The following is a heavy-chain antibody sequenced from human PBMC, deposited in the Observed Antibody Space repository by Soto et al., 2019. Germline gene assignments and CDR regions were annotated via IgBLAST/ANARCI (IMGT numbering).Heavy chain of an antibody. CDR1: GGSISSSGSY. Sequence: SETLSLTCTVSGGSISSSGSYCGWVRQPPGKGLECIVSFYYTGGTYSTYYNPSLKSRVTISVDTSKRQFSLNLRSVTAADTAVYYCASPRQGNYDFLSGYYALDYWSQGTLVTVSS. V-gene: IGHV4-39*01. CDR2: FYYTGGT. J-gene: IGHJ4*02. CDR3: ASPRQGNYDFLSGYYALDY. D-gene: IGHD3-3*01.